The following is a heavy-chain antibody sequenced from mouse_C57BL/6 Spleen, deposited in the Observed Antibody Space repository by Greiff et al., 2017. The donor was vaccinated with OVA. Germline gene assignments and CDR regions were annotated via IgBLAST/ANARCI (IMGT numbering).Heavy chain of an antibody. CDR3: SRVNYGSSYYFDY. CDR1: GYTFTSYW. V-gene: IGHV1-55*01. D-gene: IGHD1-1*01. Sequence: VQLQQPGAELVKPGASVKMSCKASGYTFTSYWITWVKQRPGQGLEWIGDIYPGSGSTNYNEKFKSKATLTVDTSSSTAYMQLSILTSEDSAVYYCSRVNYGSSYYFDYWGQGTTLTVSS. CDR2: IYPGSGST. J-gene: IGHJ2*01.